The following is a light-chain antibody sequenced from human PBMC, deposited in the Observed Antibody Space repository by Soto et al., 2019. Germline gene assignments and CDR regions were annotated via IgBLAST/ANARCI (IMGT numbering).Light chain of an antibody. CDR1: QSINTY. V-gene: IGKV3-11*01. CDR3: QQRRSWPVT. J-gene: IGKJ3*01. CDR2: DAS. Sequence: DIVLTPPPATLSVSPADRATLSCRASQSINTYLAWYQQKPGQAPRLLIYDASKRATGIPARFSGSGSGTNFTLTISSLQPEDFAVYYCQQRRSWPVTFGQGTKVDIK.